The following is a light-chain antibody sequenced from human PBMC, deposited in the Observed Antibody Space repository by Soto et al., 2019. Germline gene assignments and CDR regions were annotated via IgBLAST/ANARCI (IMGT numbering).Light chain of an antibody. CDR1: QRISNY. CDR2: AAS. Sequence: DIKLTQYPSSLSASFLDRLAIXSRASQRISNYLSWYQQKPGKAPKLLIYAASSLQSGVPSRFSGSGSGTDFTLTISSLQPEDFATYYCQQSYSTQFAFGPGTKVDIK. J-gene: IGKJ3*01. CDR3: QQSYSTQFA. V-gene: IGKV1-39*01.